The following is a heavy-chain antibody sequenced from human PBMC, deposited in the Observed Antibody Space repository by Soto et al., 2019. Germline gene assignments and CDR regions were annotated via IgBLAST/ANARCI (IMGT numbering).Heavy chain of an antibody. CDR2: FDLEDGET. CDR1: GYTLTELS. V-gene: IGHV1-24*01. J-gene: IGHJ3*02. D-gene: IGHD3-22*01. Sequence: ASVQVSCKVSGYTLTELSMHWVRQAPGKRLEWMGGFDLEDGETIYAQKFQGRVTMNEDTSTDTAYMELSSLRSEDTAVYYCATDGDHHYDSSGYHAFDIWGQGTMVTVSS. CDR3: ATDGDHHYDSSGYHAFDI.